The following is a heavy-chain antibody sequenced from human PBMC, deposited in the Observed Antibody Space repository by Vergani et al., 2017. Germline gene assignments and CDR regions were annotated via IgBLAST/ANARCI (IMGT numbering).Heavy chain of an antibody. J-gene: IGHJ3*01. CDR2: INHSGST. D-gene: IGHD1-26*01. CDR1: GGSFSGYY. Sequence: QVQLQQWGAGLLKPSETLSLTCAVYGGSFSGYYWSWIRQPPGKGLEWIGEINHSGSTNDNPSLKSRVTISVDTSKNQFSLKLSSVTAADTAVYYCARRMSRSTKYSGGYYIAGSVSDDAFDVWGQGTMVTVSS. CDR3: ARRMSRSTKYSGGYYIAGSVSDDAFDV. V-gene: IGHV4-34*01.